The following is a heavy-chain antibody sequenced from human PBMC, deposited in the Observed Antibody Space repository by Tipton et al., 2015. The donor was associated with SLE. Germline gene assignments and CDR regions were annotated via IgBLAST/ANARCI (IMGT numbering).Heavy chain of an antibody. CDR1: GFTFSSYA. D-gene: IGHD6-13*01. V-gene: IGHV3-23*03. CDR2: IYSGGSST. J-gene: IGHJ1*01. Sequence: SLRLSCAASGFTFSSYAMSWVRQAPGKGLEWVPVIYSGGSSTYYADSVKGRFTISRDNSKNTLYLQMNSLRAEDTAVYYCAREGSIAAAGTGYFQHWGQGTLVTASS. CDR3: AREGSIAAAGTGYFQH.